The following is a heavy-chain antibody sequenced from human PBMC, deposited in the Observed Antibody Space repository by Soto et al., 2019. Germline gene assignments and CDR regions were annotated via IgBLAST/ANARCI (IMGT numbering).Heavy chain of an antibody. J-gene: IGHJ6*02. CDR3: ARFALGADYSYGMDV. CDR1: GYTFTGYY. D-gene: IGHD3-16*01. CDR2: INPNSGGT. V-gene: IGHV1-2*04. Sequence: QVQLVQSGAEVKKPGASVKVSCKASGYTFTGYYMHWVRQAPGQGLEWMGWINPNSGGTNYAQKFQGWVTMTRDTSISTAYMELSRLRSDDTAVYYCARFALGADYSYGMDVWGQGTTVTVSS.